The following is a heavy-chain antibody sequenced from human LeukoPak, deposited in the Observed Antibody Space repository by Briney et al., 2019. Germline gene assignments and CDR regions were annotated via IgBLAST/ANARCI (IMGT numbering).Heavy chain of an antibody. D-gene: IGHD3-22*01. CDR2: IYSGGST. CDR1: GFTVSSNY. Sequence: GGSLRLSCAASGFTVSSNYMSWVRQAPGKGLEWVSVIYSGGSTYYADSVKGRFTISRDNSKNTLYLQMNSLRAEDTAVYYCALDHSSGYRFDYWGQGTLVTVSS. CDR3: ALDHSSGYRFDY. J-gene: IGHJ4*02. V-gene: IGHV3-53*01.